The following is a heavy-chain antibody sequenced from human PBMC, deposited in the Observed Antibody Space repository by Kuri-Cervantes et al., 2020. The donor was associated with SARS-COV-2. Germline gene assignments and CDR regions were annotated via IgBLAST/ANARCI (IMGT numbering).Heavy chain of an antibody. CDR1: GFRFSGYP. V-gene: IGHV3-64D*09. J-gene: IGHJ4*02. CDR2: ISPDGANT. Sequence: GGSLRLSCSASGFRFSGYPMHWVRQAPGKGLEYVSAISPDGANTYYADSVKGRFTISRDNYRNTLSPQMNGLTAEDTGIYYCVRVVPLAGSRGHFDSWGQGTSVTVSS. CDR3: VRVVPLAGSRGHFDS. D-gene: IGHD6-19*01.